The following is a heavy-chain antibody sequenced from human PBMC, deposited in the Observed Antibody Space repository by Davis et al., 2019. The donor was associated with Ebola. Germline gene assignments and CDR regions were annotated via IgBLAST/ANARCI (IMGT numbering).Heavy chain of an antibody. D-gene: IGHD1-26*01. CDR3: SGSYRGFDY. V-gene: IGHV1-69*06. CDR1: GYIFTRYS. Sequence: SVKVSCKTSGYIFTRYSIHWVRQAPGQGLEWMGGIIPIFGTANYAQKFQGRVTITADKSTSTAYMELSSLRSEDTAVYYCSGSYRGFDYWGQGTLVTVSS. J-gene: IGHJ4*02. CDR2: IIPIFGTA.